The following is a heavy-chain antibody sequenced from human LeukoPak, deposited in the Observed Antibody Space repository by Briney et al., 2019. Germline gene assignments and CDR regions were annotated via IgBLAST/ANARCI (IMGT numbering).Heavy chain of an antibody. Sequence: ASVKVSCKASGYSFINYGITWVRQAPGQGLDWMGWINPNSGGTNYAQKFQGRVTMTRDTSISTAYMELSRLRSDDTAVYYCASSNNWNDPAVWGQGTMVTVSS. V-gene: IGHV1-2*02. CDR1: GYSFINYG. CDR3: ASSNNWNDPAV. CDR2: INPNSGGT. D-gene: IGHD1-1*01. J-gene: IGHJ3*01.